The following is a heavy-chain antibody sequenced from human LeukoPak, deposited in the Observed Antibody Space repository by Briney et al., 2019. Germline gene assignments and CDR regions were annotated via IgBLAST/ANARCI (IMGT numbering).Heavy chain of an antibody. CDR3: ASGGYSYGFDY. V-gene: IGHV4-34*01. CDR2: IYHNGNT. CDR1: GGSFSGYY. Sequence: SETLSLTCAVYGGSFSGYYWSWIHQPPGKGLEWIGYIYHNGNTYYSPSLKSRVTISVDRSKNQLSLKLSSVTAADTAMYYCASGGYSYGFDYWGQGTLVTVSS. J-gene: IGHJ4*02. D-gene: IGHD5-18*01.